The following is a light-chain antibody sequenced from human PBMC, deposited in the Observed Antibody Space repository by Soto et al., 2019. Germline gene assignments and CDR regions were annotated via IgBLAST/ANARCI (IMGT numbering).Light chain of an antibody. V-gene: IGKV1-9*01. Sequence: ILLTQSPSSLSASVGDRVTITCRASQGIDTSLAWYQQKPGKAPKLLIYAASNFQSGVPSRFSGSGSGTHVTLTISSLQPEDFATYYCQQLHGYPITFGQGTRLE. J-gene: IGKJ5*01. CDR3: QQLHGYPIT. CDR1: QGIDTS. CDR2: AAS.